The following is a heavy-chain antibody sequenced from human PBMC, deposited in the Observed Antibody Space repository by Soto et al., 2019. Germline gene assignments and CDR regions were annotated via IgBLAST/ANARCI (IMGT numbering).Heavy chain of an antibody. CDR3: ATYRGDSSGYYDDAFDI. CDR1: GFTFSSYG. V-gene: IGHV3-30*03. D-gene: IGHD3-22*01. J-gene: IGHJ3*02. CDR2: ISYDGSNK. Sequence: QVQLVESGGGVVQPGRSLRLSCAASGFTFSSYGMHWVRQAPGKGLEWVAVISYDGSNKYYADSVKGRFTISRDNSKNTLYRKRNSLRAEDTAVYYCATYRGDSSGYYDDAFDIWGQGTMVTVSS.